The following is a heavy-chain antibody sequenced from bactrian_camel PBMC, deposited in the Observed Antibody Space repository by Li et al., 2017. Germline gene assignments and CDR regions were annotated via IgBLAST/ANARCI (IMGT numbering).Heavy chain of an antibody. CDR2: ITPDGAT. J-gene: IGHJ4*01. CDR1: GYTDSNYC. Sequence: HVQLVESGGGLVQPGGSLRLSCAYSGYTDSNYCLAWFRQAPGKERHIVATITPDGATFYLDSVKGRFIVSQDNAKNTVYLQMNFLEPEDTAMYYCNIRADTNCRNYWGQGTQVTVS. V-gene: IGHV3S53*01. CDR3: NIRADTNCRNY. D-gene: IGHD8*01.